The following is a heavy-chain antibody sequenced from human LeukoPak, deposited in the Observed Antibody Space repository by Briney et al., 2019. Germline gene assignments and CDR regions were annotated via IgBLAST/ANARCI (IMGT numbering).Heavy chain of an antibody. CDR2: IIPILGIA. Sequence: GSSVKVSCKASGGTFSSYAISWVRQAPGQGLEWMGRIIPILGIANYAQKFQGRVTITADKSTSTAYMELSSLRSEDTAVYYRASSGSYPPYGMDVWGQGTTVTVSS. CDR3: ASSGSYPPYGMDV. D-gene: IGHD1-26*01. J-gene: IGHJ6*02. V-gene: IGHV1-69*04. CDR1: GGTFSSYA.